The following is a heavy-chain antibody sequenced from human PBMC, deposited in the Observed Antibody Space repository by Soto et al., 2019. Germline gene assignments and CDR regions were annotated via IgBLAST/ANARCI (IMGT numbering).Heavy chain of an antibody. CDR2: IIPILGIA. V-gene: IGHV1-69*02. J-gene: IGHJ5*02. D-gene: IGHD6-13*01. Sequence: ASVKVSCKASGGTFSSYTISWVRQAPGQGLEWMGRIIPILGIANYAQKFQGRVTITADKSTSTAYMELSSLRSEDTAVYYCASAYSSSWYRFDPWGQGTLVTVSS. CDR1: GGTFSSYT. CDR3: ASAYSSSWYRFDP.